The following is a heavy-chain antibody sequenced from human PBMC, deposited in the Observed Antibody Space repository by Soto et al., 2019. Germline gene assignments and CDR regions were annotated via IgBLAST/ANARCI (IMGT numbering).Heavy chain of an antibody. J-gene: IGHJ3*02. Sequence: QVQLVQSGAEVKKPGSSVKVSCKASGGTFSSYTISWVRQAPGQGLEWMGRIIPILGIANYAQKFQGRVTIIADKSTSTAYMELSSLRSEDTAVYYCARDRDSYGNFDAFDIWGQGTMVTVSS. CDR2: IIPILGIA. D-gene: IGHD5-18*01. CDR3: ARDRDSYGNFDAFDI. CDR1: GGTFSSYT. V-gene: IGHV1-69*08.